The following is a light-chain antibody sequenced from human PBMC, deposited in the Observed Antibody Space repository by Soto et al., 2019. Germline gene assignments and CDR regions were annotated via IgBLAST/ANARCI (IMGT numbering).Light chain of an antibody. Sequence: EIVLTQSPATLSLSPGERATLSCRATENINNYLAWYQQKPGQAPRLLIYDVFNRATGIPARFSGSGSGTDFTLTIISLEPEDFAVYYCQQRSKWPLTFGGGTKVEIK. CDR3: QQRSKWPLT. V-gene: IGKV3-11*01. CDR2: DVF. J-gene: IGKJ4*01. CDR1: ENINNY.